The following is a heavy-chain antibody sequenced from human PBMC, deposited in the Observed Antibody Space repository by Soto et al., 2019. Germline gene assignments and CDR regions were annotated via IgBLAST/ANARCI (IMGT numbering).Heavy chain of an antibody. J-gene: IGHJ1*01. CDR3: ARAGDIAVAGTGNFQH. CDR2: IIPILGIA. Sequence: GASVKVSCKASGGTFSSYTISWVRQAPGQGLEWMGRIIPILGIANYAQKFQGRVTITADKSTSTAYMELSSLRSEDTAVYYCARAGDIAVAGTGNFQHWGQGTLVTVSS. V-gene: IGHV1-69*02. CDR1: GGTFSSYT. D-gene: IGHD6-19*01.